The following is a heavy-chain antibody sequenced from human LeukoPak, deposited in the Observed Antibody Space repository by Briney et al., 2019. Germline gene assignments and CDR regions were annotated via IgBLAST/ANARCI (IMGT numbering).Heavy chain of an antibody. CDR2: INHSGST. Sequence: SETLSLTCAVYGGSFSGYYWSWIRQPPGKGLEWIGEINHSGSTNYNPSLKSRVTISVDTSKNQFSLKLSSVTAADTAVYYCARLRSSSWLPPNFDYWGQGTLVTVSS. CDR3: ARLRSSSWLPPNFDY. CDR1: GGSFSGYY. J-gene: IGHJ4*02. D-gene: IGHD6-13*01. V-gene: IGHV4-34*01.